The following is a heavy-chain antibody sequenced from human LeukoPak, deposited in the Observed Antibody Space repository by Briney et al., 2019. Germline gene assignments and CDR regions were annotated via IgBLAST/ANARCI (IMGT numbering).Heavy chain of an antibody. CDR1: GYFISSGYY. J-gene: IGHJ4*02. CDR2: IYYSGST. D-gene: IGHD6-19*01. V-gene: IGHV4-38-2*01. CDR3: ARVLMDRSGCIDY. Sequence: LETLSLTCAVSGYFISSGYYWGWIRQPPGKGLEWIGSIYYSGSTYYNPSLKSRVTISVDTSKNQFSLRLNSVTAADTAVYYCARVLMDRSGCIDYWGQGTLVTVSS.